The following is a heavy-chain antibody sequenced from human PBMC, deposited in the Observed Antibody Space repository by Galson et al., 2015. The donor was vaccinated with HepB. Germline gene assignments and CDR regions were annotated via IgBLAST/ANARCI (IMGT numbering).Heavy chain of an antibody. J-gene: IGHJ6*02. CDR1: GFTFSTYS. V-gene: IGHV3-21*01. D-gene: IGHD6-13*01. CDR3: AKDRGYSSSWYLGPYYYYGLDV. Sequence: SLRLSCAASGFTFSTYSMNWVRQAPGKGLEWVSSITSSSRNMYYADSVTGRFTISRDNAKNSLYLQMSRLRVEDTAVYYCAKDRGYSSSWYLGPYYYYGLDVWGRGTTVTVSS. CDR2: ITSSSRNM.